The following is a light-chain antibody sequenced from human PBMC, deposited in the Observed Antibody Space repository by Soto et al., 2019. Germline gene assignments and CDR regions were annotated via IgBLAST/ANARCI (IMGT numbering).Light chain of an antibody. V-gene: IGLV2-14*01. CDR3: SSYASSSTVV. Sequence: QSALTQPASVSGSPGRSITISCTGTSSDVGAYNYVSWYQQHPGKAPKLMICDVTYRPSGVSNRFSGSKSGNTASLTISGLQAEDEADYYCSSYASSSTVVFGGGTKLTVL. J-gene: IGLJ2*01. CDR1: SSDVGAYNY. CDR2: DVT.